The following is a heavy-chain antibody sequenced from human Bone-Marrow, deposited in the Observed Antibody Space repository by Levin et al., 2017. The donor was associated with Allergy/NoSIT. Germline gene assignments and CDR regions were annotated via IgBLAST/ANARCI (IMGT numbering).Heavy chain of an antibody. J-gene: IGHJ4*02. CDR1: GIIVSHNY. Sequence: PAGGSLRLSCAASGIIVSHNYMTWVRQAPGKGLEWVSILYAGGTTYSADSVKGRFTISRDNSKNTLYLQMNSLKAEDTAIYYCARAANHGYSSTWVFDSWGQGAPVVVSS. D-gene: IGHD6-13*01. CDR3: ARAANHGYSSTWVFDS. V-gene: IGHV3-53*01. CDR2: LYAGGTT.